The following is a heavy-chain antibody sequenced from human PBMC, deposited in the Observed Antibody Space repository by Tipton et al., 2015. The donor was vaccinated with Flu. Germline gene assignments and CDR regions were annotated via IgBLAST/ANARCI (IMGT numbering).Heavy chain of an antibody. CDR2: IYHSGST. D-gene: IGHD3-22*01. CDR1: GGSISSGGYS. CDR3: AREGGDYYDSSGYFGY. Sequence: LRLSCAVSGGSISSGGYSWSWIRQPPGKGLEWIGYIYHSGSTYYNPSLKSRVTISVDRSKNQFSLKLSSVTAADTAVYYCAREGGDYYDSSGYFGYWGQGTLVTVSS. J-gene: IGHJ4*02. V-gene: IGHV4-30-2*01.